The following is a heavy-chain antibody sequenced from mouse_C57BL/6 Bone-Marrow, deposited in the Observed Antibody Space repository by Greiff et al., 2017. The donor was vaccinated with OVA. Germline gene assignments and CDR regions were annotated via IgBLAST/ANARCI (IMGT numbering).Heavy chain of an antibody. CDR1: GYTFTSYW. J-gene: IGHJ1*03. D-gene: IGHD1-1*01. Sequence: VQLQQPGAELVKPGASVKLSCKASGYTFTSYWMHWVKQRPGQGLEWIGMIHPNSGSTNYNEKFKSKATLTVDKSSSTAYMQLSSLTSEDSAVYYCASDGSSRGWYFDVWGTGTTVTVSS. CDR3: ASDGSSRGWYFDV. V-gene: IGHV1-64*01. CDR2: IHPNSGST.